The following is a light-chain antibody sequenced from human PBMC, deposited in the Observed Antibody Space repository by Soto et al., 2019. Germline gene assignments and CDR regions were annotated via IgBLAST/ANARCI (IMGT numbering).Light chain of an antibody. J-gene: IGLJ1*01. CDR3: SSYTSSSTLV. CDR2: EVS. Sequence: QSVLTQPASVSGSPGQSITISCTGTSSDVGGYNYVSWYQQHPGKAPKLMIYEVSNRPSGVSNRFSGSKSGNTASLTISGRQAEDEAEYYCSSYTSSSTLVFGTGTKLTLL. V-gene: IGLV2-14*01. CDR1: SSDVGGYNY.